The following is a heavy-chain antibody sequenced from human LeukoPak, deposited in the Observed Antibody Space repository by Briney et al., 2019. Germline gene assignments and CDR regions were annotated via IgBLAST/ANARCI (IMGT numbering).Heavy chain of an antibody. CDR3: AKDKVGYSSGRFDY. J-gene: IGHJ4*02. V-gene: IGHV3-9*03. D-gene: IGHD6-19*01. Sequence: GGSLRLSCAASGFTFDDYAMHWVRQAPGKGLEWVSCISWNSGSIGYADSVKGRFTISRDNAKNSLYLQMNSLRAEDMALYYCAKDKVGYSSGRFDYWGQGTLVTVSS. CDR2: ISWNSGSI. CDR1: GFTFDDYA.